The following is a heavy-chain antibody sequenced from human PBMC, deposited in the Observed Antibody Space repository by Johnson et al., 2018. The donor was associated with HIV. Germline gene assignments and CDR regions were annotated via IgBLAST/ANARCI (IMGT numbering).Heavy chain of an antibody. Sequence: VQLVESGGGVVQPGRSLRLSCAASGFTFDDYAMHWVRQAPGKGLEWVSGISWNSGSIGYADSVKGRFTISRDNAKNSLYLQMNSLRAEDTAVYYCATQYNYRQPFDIWGQGTMVTVSS. CDR3: ATQYNYRQPFDI. CDR1: GFTFDDYA. CDR2: ISWNSGSI. D-gene: IGHD1-1*01. J-gene: IGHJ3*02. V-gene: IGHV3-9*01.